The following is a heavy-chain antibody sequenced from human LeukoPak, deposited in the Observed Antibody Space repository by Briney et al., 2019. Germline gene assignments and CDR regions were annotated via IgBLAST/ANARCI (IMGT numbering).Heavy chain of an antibody. D-gene: IGHD1-1*01. CDR2: IYHSGST. CDR1: GGSISSGGYN. Sequence: SETLSLTCTVSGGSISSGGYNWSWIRQPPGKGLEWVGYIYHSGSTYYNPSLKSRVTISVDRSKNQFSLKLSSVTAADTAVYYCARDPGENVGAFDIWGQGTMVTVSS. V-gene: IGHV4-30-2*01. CDR3: ARDPGENVGAFDI. J-gene: IGHJ3*02.